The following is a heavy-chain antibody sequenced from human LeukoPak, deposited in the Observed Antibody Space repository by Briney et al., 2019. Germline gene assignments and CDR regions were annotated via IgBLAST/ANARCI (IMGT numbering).Heavy chain of an antibody. D-gene: IGHD3-3*01. CDR1: GYTFTSYY. CDR2: INPSGGST. J-gene: IGHJ3*02. CDR3: AVNDFWSGYYDAFDI. V-gene: IGHV1-46*01. Sequence: ASVKVFCKASGYTFTSYYMHWVRQAPGQGLEWMGIINPSGGSTSYAQKFQGRVTMTRDTSTSTVYMELSSLRSEDTAVYYCAVNDFWSGYYDAFDIWGQGTMVTVSS.